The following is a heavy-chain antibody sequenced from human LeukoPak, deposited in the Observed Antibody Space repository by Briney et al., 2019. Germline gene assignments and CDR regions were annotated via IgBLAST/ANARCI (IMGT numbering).Heavy chain of an antibody. D-gene: IGHD5-24*01. CDR1: GGSISSSSYY. Sequence: SETLSLTCTVSGGSISSSSYYWGWIRQPPGKGLEWIGYIYHSGSTYYNPSLKSRVTISVDRSKNQFSLKLSSVTAADTAVYYCVLAPDGAFDIWGQGTMVTVSS. CDR2: IYHSGST. J-gene: IGHJ3*02. CDR3: VLAPDGAFDI. V-gene: IGHV4-39*07.